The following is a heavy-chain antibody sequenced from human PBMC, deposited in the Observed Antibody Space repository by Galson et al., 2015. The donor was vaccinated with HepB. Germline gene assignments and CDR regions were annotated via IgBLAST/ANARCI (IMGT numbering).Heavy chain of an antibody. CDR1: GFTFSSYA. D-gene: IGHD1-26*01. Sequence: SLRLSCAGTGFTFSSYAMHWVRQAPGKGLEYVSVISSNGGSTYYADSVKGRFTISRDNSKNTLYLQMSSLRAEDTAVYYCVKDHSRDNWFDPWGQGTLVTVSS. J-gene: IGHJ5*02. CDR2: ISSNGGST. CDR3: VKDHSRDNWFDP. V-gene: IGHV3-64D*06.